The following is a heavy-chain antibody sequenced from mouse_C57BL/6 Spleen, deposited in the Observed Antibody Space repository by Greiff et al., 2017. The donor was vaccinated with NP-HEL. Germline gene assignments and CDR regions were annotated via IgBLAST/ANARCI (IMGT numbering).Heavy chain of an antibody. D-gene: IGHD3-3*01. Sequence: QVQLKESGTELVKPGASVKLSCKASGYTFTSYWMHWVKQRPGQGLEWIGNINPSNGGTNYNEKFKSKATLTVDKSSSTAYMQLSSLTSEDSAVYEWARRRATLTDYFDYWGQGTTLTVSS. CDR1: GYTFTSYW. CDR3: ARRRATLTDYFDY. CDR2: INPSNGGT. V-gene: IGHV1-53*01. J-gene: IGHJ2*01.